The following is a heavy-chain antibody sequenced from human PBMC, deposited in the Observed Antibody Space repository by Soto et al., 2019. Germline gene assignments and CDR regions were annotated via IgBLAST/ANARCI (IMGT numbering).Heavy chain of an antibody. J-gene: IGHJ4*02. CDR3: AGIQGGGWLDY. CDR1: GFTFSSYG. CDR2: IWYDGSNK. D-gene: IGHD6-19*01. Sequence: PVGSLRLSCAASGFTFSSYGMHWVRQAPGKGLEWVAVIWYDGSNKYYADSVKGRFTISRDNSKNTLYLQMNSLRAEDTAVYYCAGIQGGGWLDYWGQGTLVTVSS. V-gene: IGHV3-33*01.